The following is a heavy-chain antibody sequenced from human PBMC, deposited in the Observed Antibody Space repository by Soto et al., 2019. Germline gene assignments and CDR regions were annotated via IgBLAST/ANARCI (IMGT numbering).Heavy chain of an antibody. J-gene: IGHJ5*02. CDR3: ARIPVDTSMIYWLDP. CDR1: GGSVSGGDYY. V-gene: IGHV4-61*08. CDR2: IYYSGNT. D-gene: IGHD5-18*01. Sequence: SETLSLTCNVSGGSVSGGDYYWSWIRQPPGKGLEWIGYIYYSGNTNYNPSLKSRVIISVDTSKNLFSLKLTSVTAADTAVYYCARIPVDTSMIYWLDPWGQGTLVTVSS.